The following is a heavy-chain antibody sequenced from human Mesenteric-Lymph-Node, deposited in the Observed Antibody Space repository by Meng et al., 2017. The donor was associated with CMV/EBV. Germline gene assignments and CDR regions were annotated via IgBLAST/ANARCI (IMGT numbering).Heavy chain of an antibody. CDR2: ISAYNGNT. CDR1: GYTFTSYG. Sequence: VSVKVSCKASGYTFTSYGISWVRQAPGQGLEWMGWISAYNGNTNYAQKLQGRVTMTTDTSTSTAYMELRSLRSDDTAVYYCARDPFYSSSYYGMDVWGQGTTVTVSS. J-gene: IGHJ6*02. V-gene: IGHV1-18*01. CDR3: ARDPFYSSSYYGMDV. D-gene: IGHD3-3*02.